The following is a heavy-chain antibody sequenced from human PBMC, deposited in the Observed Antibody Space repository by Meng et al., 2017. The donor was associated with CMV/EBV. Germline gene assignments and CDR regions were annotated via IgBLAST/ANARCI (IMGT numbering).Heavy chain of an antibody. V-gene: IGHV3-21*01. CDR2: ISSSSSYI. Sequence: GESLKISCAASGFTFSSYSMNWVRQAPGKGLEWVSSISSSSSYIYYADSAKGRFTISRDNAKNSLYLQMNSLRAEDTAVYYCARRGGSVVVPAAHFDYWGQGTLVTVSS. CDR3: ARRGGSVVVPAAHFDY. D-gene: IGHD2-2*01. CDR1: GFTFSSYS. J-gene: IGHJ4*02.